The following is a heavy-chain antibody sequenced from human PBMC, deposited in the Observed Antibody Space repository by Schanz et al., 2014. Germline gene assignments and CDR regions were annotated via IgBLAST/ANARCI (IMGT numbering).Heavy chain of an antibody. D-gene: IGHD2-2*01. J-gene: IGHJ4*02. CDR3: AKDLLYGAPMPLNHLDY. CDR2: ISYDGSNK. Sequence: QVQLVESGGGVVQPGRSLRLSCAAYGFTLSSYAMHWVRQAPGKGLEWVAVISYDGSNKYYADSVKGRFTISRDNSKNTLYLQMNALRAEDTAVYDYAKDLLYGAPMPLNHLDYWGQGTLVTVSS. V-gene: IGHV3-30-3*01. CDR1: GFTLSSYA.